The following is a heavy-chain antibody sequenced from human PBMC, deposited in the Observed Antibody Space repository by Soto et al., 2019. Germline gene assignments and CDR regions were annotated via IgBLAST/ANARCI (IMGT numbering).Heavy chain of an antibody. CDR1: GFTFTIFA. CDR2: ISGSGGST. Sequence: GSLRLSCAASGFTFTIFAMSWVRQSPGKGLEWVSTISGSGGSTYYADAVKGRFTISRDNSMGTLYLQMKSLSVEDTAIYYCAKEVSLGSTVDLGYWGQGTLVTVSS. CDR3: AKEVSLGSTVDLGY. J-gene: IGHJ4*02. D-gene: IGHD7-27*01. V-gene: IGHV3-23*01.